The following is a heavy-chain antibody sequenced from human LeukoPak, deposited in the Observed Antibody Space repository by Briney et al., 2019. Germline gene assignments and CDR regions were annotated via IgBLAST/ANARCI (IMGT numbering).Heavy chain of an antibody. Sequence: GGSLRLSCAASGFTFSNYNMNWVRQAPGKGLEWVSSISSSSSYIYYADSVKGRFTISRDNAKNSLYLQMNGLRAEDTAVFYCARLLETYDYVWGSYGFDSWGQGTLVTVSS. D-gene: IGHD3-16*01. CDR2: ISSSSSYI. J-gene: IGHJ4*02. CDR1: GFTFSNYN. V-gene: IGHV3-21*01. CDR3: ARLLETYDYVWGSYGFDS.